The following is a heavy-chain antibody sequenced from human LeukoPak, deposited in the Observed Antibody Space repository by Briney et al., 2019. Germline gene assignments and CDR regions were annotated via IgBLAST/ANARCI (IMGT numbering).Heavy chain of an antibody. D-gene: IGHD3-10*01. CDR3: ARADGENYYYYGMDV. CDR2: INPNSGGT. Sequence: GASVKVSCKASGYTFTGYYMHWVRQAPGQGLEWMGWINPNSGGTNYAQKFQGRVTMTRDTSISTAYMELSRLRSDDTAVYYCARADGENYYYYGMDVWGQGTTVTVSS. V-gene: IGHV1-2*02. CDR1: GYTFTGYY. J-gene: IGHJ6*02.